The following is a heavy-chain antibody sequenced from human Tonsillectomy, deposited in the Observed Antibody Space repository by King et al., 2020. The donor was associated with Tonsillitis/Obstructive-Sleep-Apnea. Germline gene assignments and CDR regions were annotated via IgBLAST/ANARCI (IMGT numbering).Heavy chain of an antibody. D-gene: IGHD7-27*01. Sequence: VQLVESGGGVVQPGRSLRLSCVVSGFTFSSHAMHWVRQAPGKGLEWVAVISYDGSSKYYAESVKGRFTISRDNSKITLYLQMNSLRAEDTAVYYCARGATNWGYYYYGMDVWGRGTTVTVSS. CDR3: ARGATNWGYYYYGMDV. J-gene: IGHJ6*02. CDR1: GFTFSSHA. V-gene: IGHV3-30*04. CDR2: ISYDGSSK.